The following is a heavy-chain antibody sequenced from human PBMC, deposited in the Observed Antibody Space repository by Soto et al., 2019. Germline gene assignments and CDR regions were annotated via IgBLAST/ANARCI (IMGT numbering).Heavy chain of an antibody. CDR1: GFTFSSDS. D-gene: IGHD1-26*01. CDR2: ISSSSSTI. CDR3: ARGSGSYDYYYYYGMDV. J-gene: IGHJ6*02. Sequence: GSLRLSCAASGFTFSSDSMNWVPQAPGKGLEWVSYISSSSSTIYYADSVKGRFTISRDNAKNSLYLQMNSLRDEDTAVYYCARGSGSYDYYYYYGMDVWAQGT. V-gene: IGHV3-48*02.